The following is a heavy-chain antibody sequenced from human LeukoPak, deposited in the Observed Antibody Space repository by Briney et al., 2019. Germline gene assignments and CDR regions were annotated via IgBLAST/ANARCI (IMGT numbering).Heavy chain of an antibody. CDR1: GSSINTPYY. V-gene: IGHV4-38-2*02. CDR2: IFHGVTT. J-gene: IGHJ4*02. D-gene: IGHD6-13*01. Sequence: SETLSLTCTVSGSSINTPYYWAWIRPPPGEGLEWIGNIFHGVTTFYNPSLMNRVAISVDTSKNQFSLKLTSVTAADTAVYYCARDATIAAPLMSWGQGTLVIVSS. CDR3: ARDATIAAPLMS.